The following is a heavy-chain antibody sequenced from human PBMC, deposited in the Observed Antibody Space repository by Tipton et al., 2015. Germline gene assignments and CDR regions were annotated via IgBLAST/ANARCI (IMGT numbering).Heavy chain of an antibody. CDR3: ARASIIQGYYHDSSRYYLFNS. CDR1: GGSFSDYY. D-gene: IGHD3-22*01. J-gene: IGHJ1*01. CDR2: IYYSGST. V-gene: IGHV4-59*01. Sequence: GLVKPSETLSLTCTVSGGSFSDYYWSWIRQFPGEGLEWIGYIYYSGSTNYNPSLRSRVAMSMDTSKNQFSLKLSSVIAADTAVYYCARASIIQGYYHDSSRYYLFNSWGQGTLVTVSS.